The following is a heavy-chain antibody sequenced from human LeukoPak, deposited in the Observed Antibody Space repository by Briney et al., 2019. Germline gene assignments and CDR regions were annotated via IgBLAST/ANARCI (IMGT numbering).Heavy chain of an antibody. V-gene: IGHV3-48*03. CDR1: GFTFSSYE. CDR2: ISSSGSTK. Sequence: GGTLRLSCAASGFTFSSYEMNWVRQAPGKGLEWIAYISSSGSTKYYAASVRGRFTISIDNAKNSLYLQMNSLRAEDTALYYCARSARGYWGQGTLVTVSA. J-gene: IGHJ4*02. D-gene: IGHD3-10*01. CDR3: ARSARGY.